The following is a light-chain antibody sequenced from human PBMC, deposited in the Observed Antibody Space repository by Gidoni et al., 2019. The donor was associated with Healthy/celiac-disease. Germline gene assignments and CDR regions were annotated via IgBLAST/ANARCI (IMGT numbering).Light chain of an antibody. J-gene: IGKJ4*01. CDR3: QQYYSTPLT. Sequence: DIVMTQSPDSLAVSLGERATINCKSSQSVLYSSNNKNYLAWYQQKPGQPPKLLIYWASTRESGVPGRFSSSGSGKDFTLTISSLQAEDVAVYCCQQYYSTPLTFGGGTKVEIK. V-gene: IGKV4-1*01. CDR1: QSVLYSSNNKNY. CDR2: WAS.